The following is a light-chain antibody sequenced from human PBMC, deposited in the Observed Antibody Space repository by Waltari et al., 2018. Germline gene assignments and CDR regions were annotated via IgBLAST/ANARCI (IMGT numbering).Light chain of an antibody. CDR2: HAP. V-gene: IGKV3-20*01. CDR1: QSVSTY. CDR3: HQYVESPAT. J-gene: IGKJ1*01. Sequence: EIVLTQSPGTVSLSPGDRATFSCWASQSVSTYLAWSQQKPGQAPRLLIYHAPTRATGIPDRCSGSGSGTDFSLTISRLEPEDFAMYYCHQYVESPATFGQGTKVEIK.